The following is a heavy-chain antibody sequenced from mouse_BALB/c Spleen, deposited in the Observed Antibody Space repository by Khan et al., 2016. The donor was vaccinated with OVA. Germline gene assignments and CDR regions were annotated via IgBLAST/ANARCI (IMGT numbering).Heavy chain of an antibody. J-gene: IGHJ3*01. CDR1: GYSFTVYY. V-gene: IGHV1-26*01. CDR3: ARGYEFFPY. Sequence: VQLKQSGPDLVKPGASVKISCKASGYSFTVYYMTWVKQSHGKSPEWIGHVNPNNGDTNYNQNFKGKAILTVDKSSNTAYMELRSLTSEDSAVFYCARGYEFFPYWGQGTLVTVSA. D-gene: IGHD2-12*01. CDR2: VNPNNGDT.